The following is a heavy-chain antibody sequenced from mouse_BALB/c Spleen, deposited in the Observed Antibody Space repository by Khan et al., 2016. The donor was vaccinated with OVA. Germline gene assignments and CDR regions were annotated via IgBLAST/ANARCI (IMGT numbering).Heavy chain of an antibody. V-gene: IGHV5-9*02. Sequence: VQLKESGGGLVKPGGSLKLSCAASGFAFSSYDMSWVRQTPEKRLEWVAIISNGGSYTNYPDSVKGRFTISRDNARNTLYLQVSSLRSEDTALYYCARHGGFNPYYAMDYWGQGTSVTVSS. J-gene: IGHJ4*01. CDR3: ARHGGFNPYYAMDY. CDR1: GFAFSSYD. CDR2: ISNGGSYT.